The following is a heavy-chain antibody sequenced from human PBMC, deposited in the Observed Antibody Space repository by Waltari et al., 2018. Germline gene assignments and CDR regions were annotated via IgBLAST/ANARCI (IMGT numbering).Heavy chain of an antibody. CDR1: GGSISSYY. J-gene: IGHJ2*01. Sequence: QVQLQESGPGLVKPSETLSLTCTVSGGSISSYYWSWIRQPPGKGLEWIGYIYYSGSTNYNPSLKSRVTISVDTSKNQFSLKLSSVTAADTAVYYCARQYSPLSYWYFDLWGRGTLVTVSS. CDR2: IYYSGST. V-gene: IGHV4-59*08. D-gene: IGHD2-21*01. CDR3: ARQYSPLSYWYFDL.